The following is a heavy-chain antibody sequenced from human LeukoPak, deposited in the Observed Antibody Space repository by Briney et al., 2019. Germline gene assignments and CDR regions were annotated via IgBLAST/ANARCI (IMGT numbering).Heavy chain of an antibody. CDR3: ARLLVYNSGGEAFDY. CDR2: IKKDGSEK. J-gene: IGHJ4*02. Sequence: XXASGFTFSRYWMSWVRQAPGKGLEWVANIKKDGSEKYYVDSVKGRFTISRDNAKNSLYLQMTSLRAEDTAVYYCARLLVYNSGGEAFDYWGPGTLVTVSS. D-gene: IGHD3-10*01. CDR1: GFTFSRYW. V-gene: IGHV3-7*01.